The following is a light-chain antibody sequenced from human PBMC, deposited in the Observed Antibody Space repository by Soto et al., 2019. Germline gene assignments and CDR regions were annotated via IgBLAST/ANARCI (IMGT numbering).Light chain of an antibody. Sequence: EIVLTQSPATLSLSPGERATLSCRASQSVSSYLAWYQQKPGQAPRLLIYDASNRATGIPARFSGSGSGTDFTLTISSLEPEDFAVYYCQQRSSWPLGTFGQGTKVEI. J-gene: IGKJ1*01. CDR1: QSVSSY. V-gene: IGKV3-11*01. CDR3: QQRSSWPLGT. CDR2: DAS.